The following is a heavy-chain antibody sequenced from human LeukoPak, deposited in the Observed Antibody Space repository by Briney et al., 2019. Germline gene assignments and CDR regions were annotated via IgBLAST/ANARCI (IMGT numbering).Heavy chain of an antibody. CDR1: GGSISSYY. Sequence: SETLSLTCTVSGGSISSYYWSWIRQPPGKGLEWIGYIYYSGSTNYNPSLKSRVTISVDTSKNQFSLKLSSVTAADTAVYYCARGRGVLYYYYYMDVWGKGTTVTVSS. V-gene: IGHV4-59*01. D-gene: IGHD3-10*01. J-gene: IGHJ6*03. CDR2: IYYSGST. CDR3: ARGRGVLYYYYYMDV.